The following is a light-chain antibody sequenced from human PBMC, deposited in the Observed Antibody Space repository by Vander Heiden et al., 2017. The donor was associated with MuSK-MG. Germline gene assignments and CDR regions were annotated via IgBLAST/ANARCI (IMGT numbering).Light chain of an antibody. Sequence: SYELTQPPSVSVSPGQTARITSSGDALPKKDAYWYHQKSGQAPVLVIYEDSKRLAVIPERFSGSSSGTMATLTSSGAQGEDEADYYCYSTDSSGNHRVFGGGTKLTVL. CDR3: YSTDSSGNHRV. J-gene: IGLJ3*02. V-gene: IGLV3-10*01. CDR1: ALPKKD. CDR2: EDS.